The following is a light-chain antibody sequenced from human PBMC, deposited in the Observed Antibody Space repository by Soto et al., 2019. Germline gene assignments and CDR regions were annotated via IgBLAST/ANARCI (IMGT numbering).Light chain of an antibody. CDR1: QSVSSSY. CDR3: QQYGSSPFT. Sequence: EIVFTQSPVTLSLSPGERATLSCSASQSVSSSYLAWYQQKPGQAPRLLIYGASSRATGIPDRFSGSGSGTDFTLTISRLEPEDFAVYYCQQYGSSPFTFGPGTKVDIK. J-gene: IGKJ3*01. V-gene: IGKV3-20*01. CDR2: GAS.